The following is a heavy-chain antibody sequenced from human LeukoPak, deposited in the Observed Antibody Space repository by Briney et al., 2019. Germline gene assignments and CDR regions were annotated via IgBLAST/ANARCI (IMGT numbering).Heavy chain of an antibody. J-gene: IGHJ3*02. CDR2: IHSSSGSI. V-gene: IGHV3-21*01. CDR1: GFNFTNYN. CDR3: ARDLAWDAFDI. Sequence: GGSLRLSCAASGFNFTNYNMNWVRQAPGKGLEWVSSIHSSSGSIYYADSLKGRFTISRDNAKNSLYLQMNSLRAEDTAVYYCARDLAWDAFDIWGQGTMVT.